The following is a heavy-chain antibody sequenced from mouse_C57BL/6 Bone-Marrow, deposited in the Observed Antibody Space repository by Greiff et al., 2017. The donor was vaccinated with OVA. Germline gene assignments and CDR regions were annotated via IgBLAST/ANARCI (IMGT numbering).Heavy chain of an antibody. CDR1: GFTFSSYA. CDR3: ARGWLRRGFAY. CDR2: ISDGGSYT. J-gene: IGHJ3*01. D-gene: IGHD2-2*01. Sequence: EVQGVESGGGLVKPGGSLKLSCAASGFTFSSYAMSWVRQTPEKRLEWVATISDGGSYTYYPDNVKGRFTISRDNAKNNLYLQMSHLKSEDTAMNYCARGWLRRGFAYWGKGTLVTVSA. V-gene: IGHV5-4*01.